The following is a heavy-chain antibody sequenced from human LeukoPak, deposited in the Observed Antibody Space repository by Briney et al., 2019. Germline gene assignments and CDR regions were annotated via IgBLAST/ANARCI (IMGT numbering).Heavy chain of an antibody. Sequence: ASVKVSCKVSGYTLTELSIHWVRQAPGKGLEWMGGFDPEDAETIYAQKFQGRVTMTEDTSTDTAYMELSSLRSEDPALYYCATETVFRDYEVLEYWGQGTLVTVSS. V-gene: IGHV1-24*01. CDR3: ATETVFRDYEVLEY. CDR2: FDPEDAET. CDR1: GYTLTELS. J-gene: IGHJ4*02. D-gene: IGHD4-17*01.